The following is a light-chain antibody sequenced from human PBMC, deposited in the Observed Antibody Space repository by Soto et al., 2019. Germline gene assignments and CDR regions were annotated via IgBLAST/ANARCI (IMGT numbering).Light chain of an antibody. CDR1: STNIGSNT. V-gene: IGLV1-44*01. CDR2: SNN. CDR3: AGRGKSLNGYV. J-gene: IGLJ1*01. Sequence: QSVLTQPPSASGTPGQCVTISCSGSSTNIGSNTVNWYQQLPGTAPKLLIYSNNQRPSGVPDRFSGSQSGTSASLAISGLQSEEEPDYQCAGRGKSLNGYVFGTGTKGT.